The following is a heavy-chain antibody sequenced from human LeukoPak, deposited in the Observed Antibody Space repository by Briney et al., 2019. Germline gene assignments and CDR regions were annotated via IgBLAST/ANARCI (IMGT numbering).Heavy chain of an antibody. CDR2: IYHDGST. D-gene: IGHD3-10*01. CDR3: ARDKARGDFDP. CDR1: GGSISSNNW. V-gene: IGHV4-4*02. Sequence: SETLSLTCAVSGGSISSNNWWIWVRQSPEKGLEWIGEIYHDGSTDYNPTLKSRVTILIDTSKNQFSLKLSSVTAADTAVYYCARDKARGDFDPWGQGTLVTVSS. J-gene: IGHJ5*02.